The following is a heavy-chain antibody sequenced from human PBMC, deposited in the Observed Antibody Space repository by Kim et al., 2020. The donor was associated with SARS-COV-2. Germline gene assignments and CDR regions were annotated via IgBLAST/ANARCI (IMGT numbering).Heavy chain of an antibody. CDR1: GYTFTGYY. Sequence: ASVKVSCKASGYTFTGYYMHWVRQAPGQGLEWMGWINPNSGGTNYAQKFQGRVTMTRDTSISTAYMELSRLRSDDTAVYYCATERGIYGSGSYGLFDYRGQGTLVTVSS. CDR2: INPNSGGT. CDR3: ATERGIYGSGSYGLFDY. J-gene: IGHJ4*02. D-gene: IGHD3-10*01. V-gene: IGHV1-2*02.